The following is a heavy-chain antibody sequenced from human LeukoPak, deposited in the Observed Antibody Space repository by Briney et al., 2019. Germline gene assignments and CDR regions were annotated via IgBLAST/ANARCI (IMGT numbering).Heavy chain of an antibody. V-gene: IGHV1-69*13. J-gene: IGHJ6*02. CDR2: IIPIFGTA. CDR1: GGTFSSCA. D-gene: IGHD1-1*01. Sequence: SVKVSCTASGGTFSSCAISWVRQAPGQGLEWMGGIIPIFGTANYAQKFQGRVTVTADESTSTAYMELSSLRSEDTAVYYCARDPNDYYYGMDVWGQGTTVTVSS. CDR3: ARDPNDYYYGMDV.